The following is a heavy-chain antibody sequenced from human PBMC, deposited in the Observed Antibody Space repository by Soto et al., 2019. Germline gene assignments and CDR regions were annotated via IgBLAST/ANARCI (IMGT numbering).Heavy chain of an antibody. V-gene: IGHV3-23*01. D-gene: IGHD6-19*01. Sequence: LRLSCAASGFTFSSYAMTWVRQAPGMGLEWVSSISGSGDYTYYADSVKGRFTISRDNSKNTLYLQMNSLRAEDTAVYYCAKGLAVAGPYYYGMDVWGQGTTVTVSS. CDR2: ISGSGDYT. CDR3: AKGLAVAGPYYYGMDV. J-gene: IGHJ6*02. CDR1: GFTFSSYA.